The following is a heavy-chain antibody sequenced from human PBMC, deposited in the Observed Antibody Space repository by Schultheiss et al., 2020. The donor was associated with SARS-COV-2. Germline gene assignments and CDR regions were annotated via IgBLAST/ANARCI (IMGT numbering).Heavy chain of an antibody. J-gene: IGHJ5*02. V-gene: IGHV1-18*01. CDR1: GYTFTSHG. CDR2: ISAYNGNT. Sequence: ASVKVSCKASGYTFTSHGISWVRQAPGQGLEWMGWISAYNGNTNYAQKLQGRVTMTTDTSTSTAYMELSSLRSEDTAVYYCARGGYSGYDFTWFDPWGQGTLVTVSS. CDR3: ARGGYSGYDFTWFDP. D-gene: IGHD5-12*01.